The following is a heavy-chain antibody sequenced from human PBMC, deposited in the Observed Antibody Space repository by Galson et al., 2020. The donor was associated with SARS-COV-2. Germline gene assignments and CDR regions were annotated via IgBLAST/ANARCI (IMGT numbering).Heavy chain of an antibody. CDR1: GFSFSTYG. CDR2: IWYDGSNT. Sequence: GGSLRLSCAASGFSFSTYGMHWVRQAPGKGLEWVALIWYDGSNTYYADSVKGRFTISRDNSRNTVSLEMNSLRAEDTALYYCVRGEEYSSSSIFYYYYYYALDVWGHGTTVTVSS. CDR3: VRGEEYSSSSIFYYYYYYALDV. V-gene: IGHV3-33*01. D-gene: IGHD6-6*01. J-gene: IGHJ6*02.